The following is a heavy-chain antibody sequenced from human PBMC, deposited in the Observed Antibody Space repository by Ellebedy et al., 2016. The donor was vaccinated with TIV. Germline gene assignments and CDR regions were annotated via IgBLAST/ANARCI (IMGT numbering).Heavy chain of an antibody. CDR3: ARRGGSTSYFDP. J-gene: IGHJ5*02. CDR1: GYSFTSYW. V-gene: IGHV5-51*01. CDR2: IYPSDSET. Sequence: KVSXXGSGYSFTSYWIGWARQMPGKGLEWMGIIYPSDSETRYSPSFQGQVTISADKSINTAYLQWTSLKASDTAMYFCARRGGSTSYFDPWGQGTLVTVSS. D-gene: IGHD2-2*01.